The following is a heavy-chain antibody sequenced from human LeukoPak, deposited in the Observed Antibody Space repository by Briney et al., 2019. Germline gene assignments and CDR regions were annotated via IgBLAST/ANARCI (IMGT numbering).Heavy chain of an antibody. CDR1: GFTFSSYA. Sequence: GGSLRLSCAASGFTFSSYAMSWVRQAPGKGLEWVSAISGSGGSTYYADSVKDRLTISRDNSKNTLYLQMNSLRAEDTAVYYCAHLNYYDSSGYPAPYYFDYWGQGTLVTVSS. CDR2: ISGSGGST. CDR3: AHLNYYDSSGYPAPYYFDY. V-gene: IGHV3-23*01. J-gene: IGHJ4*02. D-gene: IGHD3-22*01.